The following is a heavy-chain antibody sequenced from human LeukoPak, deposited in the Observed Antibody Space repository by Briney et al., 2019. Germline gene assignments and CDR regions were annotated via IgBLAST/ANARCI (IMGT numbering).Heavy chain of an antibody. D-gene: IGHD3-3*01. CDR3: ARDLYYDFWSGYYTTSDYYGMDV. CDR1: GFTFSSYW. J-gene: IGHJ6*02. CDR2: IKQDGSEK. Sequence: GGSLRLSCAASGFTFSSYWMSWVRQAPGKGLEWVANIKQDGSEKYYVDSVKGRFTISRDNAKNSLYLQMNSLRAEDTAVYYCARDLYYDFWSGYYTTSDYYGMDVWGQGTTVTVSS. V-gene: IGHV3-7*01.